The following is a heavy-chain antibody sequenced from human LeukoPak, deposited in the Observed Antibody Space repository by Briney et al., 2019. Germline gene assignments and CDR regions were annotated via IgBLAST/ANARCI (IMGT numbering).Heavy chain of an antibody. V-gene: IGHV3-30*02. J-gene: IGHJ3*02. Sequence: GGSLRLSCAASGFTFSSYAMHWVRQAPGEGLEWVAFIRYDGSNKFYADSMKGRFTISRDNSKNTLYLQMNSLRAEDTAVYYCAKEDTEAFDIWGQGTMVTVSS. CDR3: AKEDTEAFDI. D-gene: IGHD5-18*01. CDR1: GFTFSSYA. CDR2: IRYDGSNK.